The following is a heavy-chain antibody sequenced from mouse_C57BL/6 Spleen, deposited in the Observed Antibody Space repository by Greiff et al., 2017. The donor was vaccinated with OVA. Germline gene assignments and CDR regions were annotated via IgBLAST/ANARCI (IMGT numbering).Heavy chain of an antibody. Sequence: QVQLKQPGAELVKPGASVKLSCKASGYTFTSYWMHWVKQRPGRGLEWIGRIDPNSGGTKYNEKFKSKATLTVDKPSSTAYMQLSSLTSEDSAVYYCARDKFITTAVATGGYFDVWGTGTTVTVSS. CDR3: ARDKFITTAVATGGYFDV. V-gene: IGHV1-72*01. CDR2: IDPNSGGT. CDR1: GYTFTSYW. J-gene: IGHJ1*03. D-gene: IGHD1-1*01.